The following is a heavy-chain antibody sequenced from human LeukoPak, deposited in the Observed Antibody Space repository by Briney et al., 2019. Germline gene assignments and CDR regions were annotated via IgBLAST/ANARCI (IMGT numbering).Heavy chain of an antibody. CDR2: INHSGST. J-gene: IGHJ5*02. V-gene: IGHV4-34*01. Sequence: SETLSLTYAVYGGSFSGYYWSWIRQPPGKGLEWIGEINHSGSTNYNPSLKSRVTISVDTSKNQFSLKLSSVTAADTAVYYCARILRRYQLLYRWFDPWGQGTLVTVSS. D-gene: IGHD2-2*02. CDR1: GGSFSGYY. CDR3: ARILRRYQLLYRWFDP.